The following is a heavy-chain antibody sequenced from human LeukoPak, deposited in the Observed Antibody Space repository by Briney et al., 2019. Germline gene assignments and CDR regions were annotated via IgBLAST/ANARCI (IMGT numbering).Heavy chain of an antibody. CDR1: GFTFSSYG. CDR2: IRYDGSNK. D-gene: IGHD6-19*01. V-gene: IGHV3-30*02. Sequence: GGSLRLSCAASGFTFSSYGMHWVRQAPSKGLEWVTFIRYDGSNKYYADSVKGRFTISRDNSKNTLYLQLNSLRAEDTAVYYCAKDPRQWLAQYYIDYWGQGTLVTVSS. CDR3: AKDPRQWLAQYYIDY. J-gene: IGHJ4*02.